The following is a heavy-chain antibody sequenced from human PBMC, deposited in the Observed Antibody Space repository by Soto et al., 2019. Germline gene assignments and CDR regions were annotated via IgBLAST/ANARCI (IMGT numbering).Heavy chain of an antibody. Sequence: EVNLVESRGGLVQPGGSLRLSCAASGFTFSSYSLNWVRQAPGKGLEWVSYITSSGTTVYYADSVRGRFTISRDNAKNSLYLQMNSLRDDDTAVYYCARGSSNWAYYFDYWGQGTLVTVSS. CDR3: ARGSSNWAYYFDY. CDR2: ITSSGTTV. D-gene: IGHD6-13*01. CDR1: GFTFSSYS. V-gene: IGHV3-48*02. J-gene: IGHJ4*02.